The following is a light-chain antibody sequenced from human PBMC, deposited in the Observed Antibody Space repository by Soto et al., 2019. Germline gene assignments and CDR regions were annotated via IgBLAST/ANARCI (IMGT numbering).Light chain of an antibody. CDR2: GAS. CDR3: QQRSSWPLIT. CDR1: QSVISN. Sequence: EIVLTQSPGTLSLSPGERATLSCRASQSVISNLAWYQQKPGQAPRLLISGASNRATGIPARFSGSGSGTDFTLTISSLEPEDFAVYYCQQRSSWPLITFGQGTRLEIK. J-gene: IGKJ5*01. V-gene: IGKV3-11*01.